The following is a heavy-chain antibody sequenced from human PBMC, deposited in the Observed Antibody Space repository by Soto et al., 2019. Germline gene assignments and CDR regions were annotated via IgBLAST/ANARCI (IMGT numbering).Heavy chain of an antibody. CDR1: GYTFTNYA. J-gene: IGHJ6*02. CDR2: ITTYNGNT. V-gene: IGHV1-18*01. CDR3: ARALTGYGMDV. Sequence: ASVKVSCKASGYTFTNYAVSWVRQAPGQGLEWMGWITTYNGNTEYAQKFQGRVTMTTDASTSTAYMELGSLRSDDTAIYYCARALTGYGMDVWGQGTTVTVSS.